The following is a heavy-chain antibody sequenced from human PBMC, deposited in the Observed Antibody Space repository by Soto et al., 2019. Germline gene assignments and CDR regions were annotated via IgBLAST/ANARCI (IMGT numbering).Heavy chain of an antibody. CDR2: IIPILGIA. Sequence: QVQLVQSGAEVKKPGSSVKVSCKASGGTFSSYTISWVRQAPGQGLEWMGRIIPILGIANYAQKFQGRVTITADKSTSTAYMELSSLRSEDTAVYYCARAAPMKDYDRSGYSFDYWGQGTLVTVSS. CDR1: GGTFSSYT. J-gene: IGHJ4*02. CDR3: ARAAPMKDYDRSGYSFDY. V-gene: IGHV1-69*02. D-gene: IGHD3-22*01.